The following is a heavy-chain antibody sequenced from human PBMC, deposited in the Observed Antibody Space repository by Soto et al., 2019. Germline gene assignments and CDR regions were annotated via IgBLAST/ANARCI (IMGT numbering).Heavy chain of an antibody. D-gene: IGHD4-17*01. V-gene: IGHV4-34*01. CDR3: ARGFIYGDPKHYFYYGMDV. Sequence: PSETLSLTCAVYGGSFSGYYWSWIRQPPGKGLEWIGEINHSGSTNYNPSLKSRVTISVDTSKNQFSLKLSSVTAADTAVYYCARGFIYGDPKHYFYYGMDVWGQGTTVTVSS. J-gene: IGHJ6*02. CDR2: INHSGST. CDR1: GGSFSGYY.